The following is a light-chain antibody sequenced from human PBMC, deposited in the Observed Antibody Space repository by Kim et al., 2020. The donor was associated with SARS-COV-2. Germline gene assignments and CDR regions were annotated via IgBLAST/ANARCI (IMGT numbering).Light chain of an antibody. Sequence: EIVLTQSPGTLSLSPGERATLSCRATESVTSNFLAWYQQKPGQAPRLLIYDASRRMSGIADRFSGSGSGTDFTLTISRLELEDFAVYYCQQYSRSPYTFGQGTKLEI. J-gene: IGKJ2*01. V-gene: IGKV3-20*01. CDR1: ESVTSNF. CDR2: DAS. CDR3: QQYSRSPYT.